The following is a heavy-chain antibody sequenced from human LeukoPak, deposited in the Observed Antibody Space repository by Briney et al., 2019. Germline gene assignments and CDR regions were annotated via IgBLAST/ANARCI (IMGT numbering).Heavy chain of an antibody. CDR3: ASIARGFGELSDPPFYYYYYYMDV. CDR2: ISSSSSYI. CDR1: GFTFSSYS. D-gene: IGHD3-10*01. Sequence: PGGSLRLSCAASGFTFSSYSMNWVRQAPGKGLEWVSSISSSSSYIKYADSVKGRFTISRDNAKNSLYLQMNSLRAEDTAVYYCASIARGFGELSDPPFYYYYYYMDVWGKGTTVTISS. J-gene: IGHJ6*03. V-gene: IGHV3-21*01.